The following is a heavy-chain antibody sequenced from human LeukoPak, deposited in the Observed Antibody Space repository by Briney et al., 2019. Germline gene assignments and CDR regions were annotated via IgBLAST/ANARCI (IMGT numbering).Heavy chain of an antibody. CDR1: GYTFTSYY. CDR2: INPSGGST. J-gene: IGHJ6*03. V-gene: IGHV1-46*01. D-gene: IGHD2-2*01. Sequence: GASVKVSCKASGYTFTSYYMHWVRQAPGQGLEWMGIINPSGGSTSYAQKFQGRVTMTRDTSISTAYMELSRLRSDDTAVYYCARDSCSSTSCPSGPGYYYYYMDVWGKGTTVTVSS. CDR3: ARDSCSSTSCPSGPGYYYYYMDV.